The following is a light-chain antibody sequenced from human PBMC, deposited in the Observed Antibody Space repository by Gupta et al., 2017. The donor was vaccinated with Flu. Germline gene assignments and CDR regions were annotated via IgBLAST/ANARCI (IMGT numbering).Light chain of an antibody. V-gene: IGKV1-17*01. Sequence: DIQMTQSPSSLSASVGDRVTITCRASQGIGNDLGWFQQRPGKAPQRLIYGAFTLQSGVPSRFSGSGSGTEFTLTISSLQPEDFATYYCLQHHSYPFSFGHGTKLEIK. CDR2: GAF. CDR1: QGIGND. J-gene: IGKJ2*03. CDR3: LQHHSYPFS.